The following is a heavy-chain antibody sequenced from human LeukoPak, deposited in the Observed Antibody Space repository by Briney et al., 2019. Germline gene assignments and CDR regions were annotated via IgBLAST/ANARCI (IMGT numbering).Heavy chain of an antibody. CDR2: IYHSGST. CDR1: GGSISSSNW. Sequence: SETLSLTCAVSGGSISSSNWWSWVRQPPGKGLEWIGEIYHSGSTNFNPSLKSRVTISVDKSKNQFSLKLSSVTAADTAVYYCARVPYYYGSGSYYADYWGQGTLVTVSS. CDR3: ARVPYYYGSGSYYADY. J-gene: IGHJ4*02. V-gene: IGHV4-4*02. D-gene: IGHD3-10*01.